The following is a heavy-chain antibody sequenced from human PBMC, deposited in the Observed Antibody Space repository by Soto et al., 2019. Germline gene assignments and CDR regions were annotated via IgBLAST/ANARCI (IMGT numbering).Heavy chain of an antibody. Sequence: PSETVSLTCTVSGGSISSSSYYWGWIHQPPGKGLEWIGSIYYSGSTYYNPSLKSRVTISVDTSKNQFSLKLSSVTAADTAVYYCARDYYGSGSYYRPEFFDYWGQGTLVTVSS. D-gene: IGHD3-10*01. CDR2: IYYSGST. CDR1: GGSISSSSYY. J-gene: IGHJ4*02. CDR3: ARDYYGSGSYYRPEFFDY. V-gene: IGHV4-39*01.